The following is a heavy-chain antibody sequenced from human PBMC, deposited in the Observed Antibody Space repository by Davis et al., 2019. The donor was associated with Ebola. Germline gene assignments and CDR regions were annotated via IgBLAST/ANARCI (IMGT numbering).Heavy chain of an antibody. CDR1: GFTFSNYA. CDR2: ISGSGGST. Sequence: GGSLRLSCAASGFTFSNYAMSWVRQAPGKGLEWVSAISGSGGSTYYADSVKGRFTISRDNAKNTLYLQMNSLRAEDTALYYCAKDKTTVTQYWYFDLWGRGTLVTVSS. J-gene: IGHJ2*01. V-gene: IGHV3-23*01. D-gene: IGHD4-17*01. CDR3: AKDKTTVTQYWYFDL.